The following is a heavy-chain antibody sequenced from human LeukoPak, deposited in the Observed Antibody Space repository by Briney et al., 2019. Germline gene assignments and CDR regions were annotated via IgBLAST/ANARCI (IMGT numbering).Heavy chain of an antibody. D-gene: IGHD4-17*01. CDR3: AREDYGDYDYDY. CDR2: ISSSGSTM. Sequence: AGGSLRLSCAASGFTFSSYEMNWVRQAPGKGLEWVSYISSSGSTMYYADSVKGRFTISRDNAKNSLYLQMNSLRAEDTAVYYCAREDYGDYDYDYWGQGTLVTVSS. CDR1: GFTFSSYE. J-gene: IGHJ4*02. V-gene: IGHV3-48*03.